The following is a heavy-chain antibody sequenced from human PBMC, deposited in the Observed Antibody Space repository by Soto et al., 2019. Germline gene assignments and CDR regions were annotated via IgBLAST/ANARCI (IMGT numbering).Heavy chain of an antibody. CDR3: ARVGTDYGSGSPYYSDY. CDR2: ISPSSSFQ. CDR1: GFSFRSYY. V-gene: IGHV3-21*06. J-gene: IGHJ4*02. Sequence: EVQLVESGGGLVKPGGSLRLSCAASGFSFRSYYMNWVRQAPGRGLEWVSSISPSSSFQNYADSVKGRFTISRDNAKSSVNLKMNSLRAEDTAVYYCARVGTDYGSGSPYYSDYWGQGTLVTVSS. D-gene: IGHD3-10*01.